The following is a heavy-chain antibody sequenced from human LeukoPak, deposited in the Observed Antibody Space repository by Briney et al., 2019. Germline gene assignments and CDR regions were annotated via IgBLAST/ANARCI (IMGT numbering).Heavy chain of an antibody. Sequence: ASETLSLTCAVYGGSFSGYYWGWIRQPPGKGLEWIGSIYYSGSTYYNPSLKSRVTISVDTSKNQFSLKLSSVTAADTAVYYCARLPARPSYYYYYGMDVWGQGTTVTVSS. CDR3: ARLPARPSYYYYYGMDV. CDR2: IYYSGST. CDR1: GGSFSGYY. J-gene: IGHJ6*02. V-gene: IGHV4-34*01.